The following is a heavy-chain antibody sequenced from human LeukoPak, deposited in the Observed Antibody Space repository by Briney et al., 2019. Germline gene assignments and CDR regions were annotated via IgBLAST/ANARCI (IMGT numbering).Heavy chain of an antibody. Sequence: ASVKVSCKASGYTFTSYYMHWVRQAPGQGLEWMGIINPSGGSTSYAQKFQGRVTMTRDTSTSTVNMELSSLRSEDTAVYYCAREAHIVVVPAAFDYWGQGTLVTVSS. V-gene: IGHV1-46*01. D-gene: IGHD2-2*01. CDR2: INPSGGST. CDR1: GYTFTSYY. CDR3: AREAHIVVVPAAFDY. J-gene: IGHJ4*02.